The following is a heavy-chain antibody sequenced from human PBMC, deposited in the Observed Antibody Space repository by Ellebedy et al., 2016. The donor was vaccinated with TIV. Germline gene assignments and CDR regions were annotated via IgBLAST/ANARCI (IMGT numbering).Heavy chain of an antibody. D-gene: IGHD1-14*01. V-gene: IGHV4-39*07. Sequence: SETLSLXXSVSGGSISSRSYYWGWIRQAPGKGLEWIGDIHHSGSTNYNPSLKSRVTMSVDTSINQLSLTLNSVTAADTAVYYCARDPGTPEAFDIWGPGTLVTVSS. CDR3: ARDPGTPEAFDI. CDR2: IHHSGST. J-gene: IGHJ3*02. CDR1: GGSISSRSYY.